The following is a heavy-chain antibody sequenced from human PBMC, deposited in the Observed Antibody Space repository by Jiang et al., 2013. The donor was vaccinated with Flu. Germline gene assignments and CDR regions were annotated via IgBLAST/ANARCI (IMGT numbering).Heavy chain of an antibody. D-gene: IGHD3-10*01. CDR3: ARDNRGDLDF. CDR1: GFTFSVAW. CDR2: IKSKTDDEAA. V-gene: IGHV3-15*01. J-gene: IGHJ4*02. Sequence: GSVKPGGSLRLSCAASGFTFSVAWLNWVRQAPGKGLEWVGRIKSKTDDEAADYAAPVKDRFTISRDDSKNTLYLQMNSLRAEDTAVYYCARDNRGDLDFWGQGILVTVSS.